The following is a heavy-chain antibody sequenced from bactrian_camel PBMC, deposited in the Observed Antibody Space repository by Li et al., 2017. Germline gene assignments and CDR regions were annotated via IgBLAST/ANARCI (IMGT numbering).Heavy chain of an antibody. Sequence: HVQLVESGGGLVQPGGSLRLSCAASGGHYTSFPVGWFRQAPGKEREGVAAIDSDGSSKYSNSVKGRFTIPRDNAKNTIYLQMNSLRPEDTALYYCVVGRLGLGSWGQGTQVTVS. J-gene: IGHJ6*01. V-gene: IGHV3S53*01. CDR3: VVGRLGLGS. CDR1: GGHYTSFP. D-gene: IGHD1*01. CDR2: IDSDGSS.